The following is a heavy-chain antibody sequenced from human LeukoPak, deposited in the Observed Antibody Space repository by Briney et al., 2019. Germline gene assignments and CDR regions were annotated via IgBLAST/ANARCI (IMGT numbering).Heavy chain of an antibody. D-gene: IGHD6-13*01. J-gene: IGHJ4*02. V-gene: IGHV4-59*08. CDR3: ARHGTDSIAAAGPYFDY. Sequence: SETLSLTCTVSGGSISSYYWSWIRQPLGKGLEWIGYIYYSGSTNYNPSLKSRVTISVDTSKNQFSLKLSSVTAADTAVYYCARHGTDSIAAAGPYFDYWGQGTLVTVSS. CDR2: IYYSGST. CDR1: GGSISSYY.